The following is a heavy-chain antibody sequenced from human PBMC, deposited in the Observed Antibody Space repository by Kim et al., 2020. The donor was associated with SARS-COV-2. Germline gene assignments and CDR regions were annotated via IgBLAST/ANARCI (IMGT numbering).Heavy chain of an antibody. Sequence: GGSLRLSCAASGFTFSSYGMHWVRQAPGKGLEWVAVISYAGSNKYYADSVKGRFTISRDNSKNTLYLQMNSLRAEDTAVYYCATGHYFDYWGQGTLVTVSS. CDR3: ATGHYFDY. CDR1: GFTFSSYG. CDR2: ISYAGSNK. V-gene: IGHV3-33*05. J-gene: IGHJ4*02. D-gene: IGHD4-17*01.